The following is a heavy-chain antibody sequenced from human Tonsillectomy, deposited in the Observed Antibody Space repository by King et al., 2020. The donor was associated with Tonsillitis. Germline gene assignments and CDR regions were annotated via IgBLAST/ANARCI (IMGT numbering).Heavy chain of an antibody. J-gene: IGHJ4*02. CDR1: GYSISSGYY. Sequence: QLQESGPGLVKPSETLSLTCAVSGYSISSGYYWGWIRQPPGKGLEWIGSIYRSGSTYYNPSLKSRVTISGDTSKNHFSLKLNSVTAADTAVYYCARVLGRLYNPQFDYWGQGTLVTVSS. CDR3: ARVLGRLYNPQFDY. D-gene: IGHD1-14*01. CDR2: IYRSGST. V-gene: IGHV4-38-2*01.